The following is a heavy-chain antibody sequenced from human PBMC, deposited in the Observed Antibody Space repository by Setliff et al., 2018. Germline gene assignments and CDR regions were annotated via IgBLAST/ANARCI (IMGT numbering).Heavy chain of an antibody. J-gene: IGHJ6*03. CDR3: AREQWLDPPGYYYMDV. CDR1: GGSISSYY. V-gene: IGHV4-4*07. CDR2: IYIGGSA. Sequence: PSETLSLTCTVSGGSISSYYWSWIRQPAGKGLEWIGHIYIGGSANYNPSLKSRVTMSIETSKNQFSLKLNSVTAADMAVYYCAREQWLDPPGYYYMDVWAKGTTVTVSS. D-gene: IGHD6-19*01.